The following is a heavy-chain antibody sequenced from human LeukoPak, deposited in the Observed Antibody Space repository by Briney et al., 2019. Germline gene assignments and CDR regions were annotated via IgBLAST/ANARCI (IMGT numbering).Heavy chain of an antibody. D-gene: IGHD1-26*01. CDR1: GFTFSSYG. CDR3: ARYSGSYYPIDY. V-gene: IGHV3-33*01. CDR2: IWYDGSNK. J-gene: IGHJ4*02. Sequence: GGSLRLSCAASGFTFSSYGMHWVRQAPGKGLEWVAVIWYDGSNKYYADSAKGRFTISRDNSKNTLYLQMNSLRAEDTAVYYCARYSGSYYPIDYWGQGTLVTVSS.